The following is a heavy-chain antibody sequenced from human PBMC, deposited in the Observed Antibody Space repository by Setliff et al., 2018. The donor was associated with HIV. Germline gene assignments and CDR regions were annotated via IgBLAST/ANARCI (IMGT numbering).Heavy chain of an antibody. J-gene: IGHJ4*02. CDR3: ARDWRSGYDLNFDY. D-gene: IGHD5-12*01. Sequence: PGGSLRLSCVASGLPFYNYWMTWLRRAPGRGLEWVANIKQDGSDMHYIESVKGRFTIFRDNAKNSVFLQMNSLRAEDTAIYYCARDWRSGYDLNFDYWGQGTLVTVSS. CDR2: IKQDGSDM. V-gene: IGHV3-7*01. CDR1: GLPFYNYW.